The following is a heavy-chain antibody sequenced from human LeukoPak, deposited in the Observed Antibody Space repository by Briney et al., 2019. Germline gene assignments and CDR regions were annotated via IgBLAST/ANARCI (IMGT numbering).Heavy chain of an antibody. J-gene: IGHJ5*02. CDR2: IGASNGHT. D-gene: IGHD3-3*01. V-gene: IGHV1-18*01. Sequence: ASVKVSCEASGYTFTTYGITWVRQAPGQGLEWMGWIGASNGHTNYAQKLQGRVTMTTDTSTSTAYMELRSLRSDDTAVYYCARGGRITIFGVVTDNWFDPWGQGTLVTVSS. CDR1: GYTFTTYG. CDR3: ARGGRITIFGVVTDNWFDP.